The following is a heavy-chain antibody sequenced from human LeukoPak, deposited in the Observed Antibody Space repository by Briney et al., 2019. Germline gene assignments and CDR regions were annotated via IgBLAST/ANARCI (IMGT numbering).Heavy chain of an antibody. CDR1: GLTFSDFA. V-gene: IGHV3-23*01. Sequence: GGSLRLSCAASGLTFSDFAMRWVRQVTGKGLEWVSAISGSGGSTYYADSVKGRFTISRDNSKNTLYLQMNSLRAEDTAVYYCAKDLRGYNYGFYFDYWGQGTLVTVSS. CDR3: AKDLRGYNYGFYFDY. J-gene: IGHJ4*02. D-gene: IGHD5-18*01. CDR2: ISGSGGST.